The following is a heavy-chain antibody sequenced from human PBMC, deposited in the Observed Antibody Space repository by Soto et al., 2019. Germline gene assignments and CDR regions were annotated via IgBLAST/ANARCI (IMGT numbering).Heavy chain of an antibody. D-gene: IGHD3-10*01. CDR3: AKVAFASGYYYYYGMDV. J-gene: IGHJ6*02. V-gene: IGHV3-43*01. CDR2: ISWDGGST. Sequence: GSLRLSCVASGFTFDDYTMHWVRQAPGKGLEWVSLISWDGGSTYYADPVKGRFTISRDNSKNSLYLQMNSLRTEDTASYYCAKVAFASGYYYYYGMDVWGQGTTVTVSS. CDR1: GFTFDDYT.